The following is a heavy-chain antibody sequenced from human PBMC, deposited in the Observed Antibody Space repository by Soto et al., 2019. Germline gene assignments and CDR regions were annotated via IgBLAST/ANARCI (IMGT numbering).Heavy chain of an antibody. Sequence: EVQLVESGGGLVKPGGSLRLSCAASGFTFSDAWMSWVRQAPGKGLEWVGLIKKKTDGGTTDYAAPVKGRFTISRDVSKNTVYLQMSSLKTEDTAVYYCRTQWLDWGQGTLVTVSS. CDR1: GFTFSDAW. CDR2: IKKKTDGGTT. V-gene: IGHV3-15*01. CDR3: RTQWLD. D-gene: IGHD6-19*01. J-gene: IGHJ4*02.